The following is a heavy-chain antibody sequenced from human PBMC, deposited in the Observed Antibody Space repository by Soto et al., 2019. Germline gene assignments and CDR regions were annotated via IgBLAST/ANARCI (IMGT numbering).Heavy chain of an antibody. J-gene: IGHJ6*04. CDR1: GFTFSSYG. CDR3: ARDRSLSGWYWMYGMEV. CDR2: IWYEGSNK. Sequence: QVQLVESGGGVVQPGRSLRLSCAASGFTFSSYGMHWVRQAPGEGLDRVAVIWYEGSNKYYADSVKGRFTISRDNSKNRLYLPMNRLSAEDTAVYYGARDRSLSGWYWMYGMEVWGTGTPVTVSS. D-gene: IGHD6-19*01. V-gene: IGHV3-33*01.